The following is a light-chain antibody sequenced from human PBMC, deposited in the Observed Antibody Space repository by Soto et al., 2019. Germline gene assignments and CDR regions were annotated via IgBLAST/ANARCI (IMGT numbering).Light chain of an antibody. CDR1: QTISSW. V-gene: IGKV1-5*03. J-gene: IGKJ1*01. CDR2: TAS. CDR3: QHYNSYSEA. Sequence: DIQMTQSPSTLSGSVGDRVTITCRASQTISSWLAWYQQKPGKAPKLLIYTASTLKSGAPSRFSGSGSGTEFTLTISSLQPDDFATYYCQHYNSYSEAFGQGTKVDIK.